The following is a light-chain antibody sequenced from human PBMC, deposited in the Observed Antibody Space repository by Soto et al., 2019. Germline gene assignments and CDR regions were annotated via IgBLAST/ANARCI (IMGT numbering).Light chain of an antibody. Sequence: DIQMTQYPSSLSASVGDRVTITCRASQAISNYLAWYQQKPGQAPTLLIHAASTLQSGVSSRFSGSGSGTDFTLTIGSLQPEDVATYYCQKYNSVPLTLGGGTKVEIK. CDR1: QAISNY. CDR2: AAS. J-gene: IGKJ4*01. CDR3: QKYNSVPLT. V-gene: IGKV1-27*01.